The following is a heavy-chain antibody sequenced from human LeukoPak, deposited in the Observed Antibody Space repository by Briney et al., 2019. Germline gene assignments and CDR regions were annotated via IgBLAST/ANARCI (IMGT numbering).Heavy chain of an antibody. V-gene: IGHV3-74*01. D-gene: IGHD2-21*02. CDR1: GFTFSSYW. Sequence: PGGSLRLSCAASGFTFSSYWMHWVRQAPGKGLVWVSRINTDGSSTTYADSVKGRFTISRDNAKNSLYLQMNSLRAGDTAVYYCARGYCGGDCSTRYWYFDLWGRGTLVTVSS. CDR2: INTDGSST. J-gene: IGHJ2*01. CDR3: ARGYCGGDCSTRYWYFDL.